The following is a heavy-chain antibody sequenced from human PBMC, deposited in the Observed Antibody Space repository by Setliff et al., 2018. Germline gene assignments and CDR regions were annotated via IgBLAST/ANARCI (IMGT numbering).Heavy chain of an antibody. CDR1: GFTFSNYA. Sequence: PGGSLRLSCAASGFTFSNYAMNWVRQAPGKGLEWVSVISDSGGTTYYAASVKGRFTISRDNSKNTLYLQMNSLRAEDTAVYYCAKKLPGVRYFDYCGQGTLVTVS. J-gene: IGHJ4*02. V-gene: IGHV3-23*01. D-gene: IGHD1-7*01. CDR2: ISDSGGTT. CDR3: AKKLPGVRYFDY.